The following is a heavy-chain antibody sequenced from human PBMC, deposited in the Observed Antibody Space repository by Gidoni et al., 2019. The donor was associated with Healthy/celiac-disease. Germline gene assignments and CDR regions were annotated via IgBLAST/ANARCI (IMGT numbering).Heavy chain of an antibody. V-gene: IGHV1-24*01. CDR3: ATGGVTMVRGGGPVDAFDI. J-gene: IGHJ3*02. CDR1: GYTLTELS. CDR2: FDPEDGET. D-gene: IGHD3-10*01. Sequence: QVQLVQSGAEVKKPGASVKVSCKVSGYTLTELSMHWVRQAPGKGLEWMGGFDPEDGETIYAQKFQGRVTMTEDTSTDTAYMELGSLRSEDTAVYYCATGGVTMVRGGGPVDAFDIWGQGTMVTVSS.